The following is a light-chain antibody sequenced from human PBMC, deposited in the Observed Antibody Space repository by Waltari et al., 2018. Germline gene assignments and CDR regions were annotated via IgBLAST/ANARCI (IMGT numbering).Light chain of an antibody. J-gene: IGKJ2*01. CDR2: WAS. Sequence: DIVMTQSPDSLAVSLGERATINCKSSQSVFCSSGNKDYLTWFQPKPGQPPRAVIYWASTREKGVPARFSGSGSWTDFTLTINSLQAEDVAVYYCQQYCTSPPTFGQGTQVEIK. CDR1: QSVFCSSGNKDY. V-gene: IGKV4-1*01. CDR3: QQYCTSPPT.